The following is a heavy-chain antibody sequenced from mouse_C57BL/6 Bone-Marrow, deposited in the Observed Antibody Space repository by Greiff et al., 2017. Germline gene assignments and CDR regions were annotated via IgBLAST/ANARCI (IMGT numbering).Heavy chain of an antibody. D-gene: IGHD1-1*01. J-gene: IGHJ2*01. CDR1: GFTFSDYY. Sequence: DVQLVESGGGLVQPGGSLKLSCAASGFTFSDYYMYWVRQTPEKRLEWVAYISNGGGSTYYPDTVKGRFTISRDNAKNTLYLQMSRLKSEDTAMYYCARDYYGSSDYWGQGTTLTVSS. CDR3: ARDYYGSSDY. CDR2: ISNGGGST. V-gene: IGHV5-12*01.